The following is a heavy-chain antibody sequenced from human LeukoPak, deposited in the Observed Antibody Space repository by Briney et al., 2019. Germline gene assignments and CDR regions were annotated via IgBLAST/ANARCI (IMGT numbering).Heavy chain of an antibody. CDR3: ARGYGDLFDY. Sequence: GGSLRLSCAASGFTFSSYEMNWVRQAPGKGLEWVSYISSSGSTIYYADSVKGRFTISRDNSKNTLYLQMNSLRAEDTAVYYCARGYGDLFDYWGQGTLVTVSS. CDR1: GFTFSSYE. V-gene: IGHV3-48*03. D-gene: IGHD4-17*01. J-gene: IGHJ4*02. CDR2: ISSSGSTI.